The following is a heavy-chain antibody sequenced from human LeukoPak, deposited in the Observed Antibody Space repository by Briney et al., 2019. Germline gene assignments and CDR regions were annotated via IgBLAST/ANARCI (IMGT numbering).Heavy chain of an antibody. CDR3: ARARDDYGDYVWFDP. J-gene: IGHJ5*02. CDR1: GGSISSYY. Sequence: SETLSLTCTVSGGSISSYYWSWIRQPAGKGLEWIGRIYTSGSTNYNPSLKSRVTMSVDTSKNQFSLKLSSVTAADTAVYYCARARDDYGDYVWFDPWGQRTLVTVSS. V-gene: IGHV4-4*07. CDR2: IYTSGST. D-gene: IGHD4-17*01.